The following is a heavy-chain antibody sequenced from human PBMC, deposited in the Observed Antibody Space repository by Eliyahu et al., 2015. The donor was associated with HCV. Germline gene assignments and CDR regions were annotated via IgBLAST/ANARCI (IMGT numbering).Heavy chain of an antibody. CDR2: IHYSGSA. CDR3: ASGGGGIAVTGTGGWFDP. V-gene: IGHV4-59*01. Sequence: QVQLQESGPGLVKPSETLSLTCTVPVWPHPHLLRGWXRQPPGKGLEWIGYIHYSGSANYNPSLKSRVTISVDTSKNQFSLNLTSVTAADTAMYYCASGGGGIAVTGTGGWFDPWGQGTLVTVSS. J-gene: IGHJ5*02. CDR1: VWPHPHLL. D-gene: IGHD6-19*01.